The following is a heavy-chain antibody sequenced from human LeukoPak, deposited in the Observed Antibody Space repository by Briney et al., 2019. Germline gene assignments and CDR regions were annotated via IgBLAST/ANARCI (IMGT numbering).Heavy chain of an antibody. CDR2: INPNSGGT. CDR3: ARDGPRGIAAAASYYMDV. CDR1: GYTFTGYY. J-gene: IGHJ6*03. V-gene: IGHV1-2*02. D-gene: IGHD6-13*01. Sequence: ASVKVSCKASGYTFTGYYMHWVRQAPGQGLEWMGWINPNSGGTNYAQKFQGRVTMTRDTSISTAYMELSRLRSDDTAVYYCARDGPRGIAAAASYYMDVWGKGTTVTVSS.